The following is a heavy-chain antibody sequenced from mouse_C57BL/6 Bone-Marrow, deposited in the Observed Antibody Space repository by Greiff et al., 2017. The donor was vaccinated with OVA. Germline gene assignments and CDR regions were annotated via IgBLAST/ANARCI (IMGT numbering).Heavy chain of an antibody. CDR1: GFNIKDDY. CDR2: IDPENGDT. J-gene: IGHJ4*01. Sequence: EVQLQQSGAELVRPGASVKLSCTASGFNIKDDYMHWVKQRPEQGLEWIGWIDPENGDTEYASKFQGKATITADTSSNTAYLQLSSLTSEDTAVYYCTPYYYGSSPYYYAMDYWGQGTSVTVSS. D-gene: IGHD1-1*01. CDR3: TPYYYGSSPYYYAMDY. V-gene: IGHV14-4*01.